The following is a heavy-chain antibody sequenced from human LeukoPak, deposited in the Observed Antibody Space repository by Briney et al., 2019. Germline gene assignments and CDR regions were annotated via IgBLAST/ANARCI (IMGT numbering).Heavy chain of an antibody. CDR2: LRSSSSTI. CDR3: ASSYYGSSGPGGADY. CDR1: GFTYSSYR. J-gene: IGHJ4*02. V-gene: IGHV3-48*01. Sequence: GGSLRLPCAASGFTYSSYRMNCARHAPGKGLEWVSYLRSSSSTIYYADSVKGRFTISRDNAKNSLYLLMNIVRAEDTAVYYCASSYYGSSGPGGADYWGQGTLVTVSS. D-gene: IGHD3-22*01.